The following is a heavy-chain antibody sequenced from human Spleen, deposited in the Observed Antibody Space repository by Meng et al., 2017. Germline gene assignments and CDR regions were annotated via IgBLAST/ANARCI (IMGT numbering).Heavy chain of an antibody. J-gene: IGHJ4*02. CDR1: GGSFRGYY. V-gene: IGHV4-34*01. CDR2: INQSGST. Sequence: QVQLRHWCAGPLKPSGNLCLTCAVYGGSFRGYYWSWISQPPGKGLEWIGEINQSGSTNYHPSLKSRVTISVDTSKNQFSLKLSSVTAADTAVYYCARTGSYYDSSGYYYFDYWGQGTLVTVSS. D-gene: IGHD3-22*01. CDR3: ARTGSYYDSSGYYYFDY.